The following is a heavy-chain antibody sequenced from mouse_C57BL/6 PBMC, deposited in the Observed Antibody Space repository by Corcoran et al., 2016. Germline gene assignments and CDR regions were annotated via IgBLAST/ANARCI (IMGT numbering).Heavy chain of an antibody. D-gene: IGHD2-3*01. CDR1: GYTFTTYG. CDR2: INTYSGVP. V-gene: IGHV9-3*01. Sequence: QIQLVQSGPELKKPGETVKISCKASGYTFTTYGMSWVKQAPGKGLMWLGWINTYSGVPTYADDFKGRFAFSLETSASIAYLQINNLKNEDTATYFCARVYDGYYRAMDYWGQGTAVTVSS. J-gene: IGHJ4*01. CDR3: ARVYDGYYRAMDY.